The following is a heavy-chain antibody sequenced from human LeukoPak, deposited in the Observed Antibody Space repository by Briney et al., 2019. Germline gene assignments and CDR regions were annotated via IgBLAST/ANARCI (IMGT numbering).Heavy chain of an antibody. CDR1: GYTFNNYY. V-gene: IGHV1-2*02. J-gene: IGHJ4*02. CDR2: INPNSGGT. D-gene: IGHD4-17*01. Sequence: ASVKVSCKASGYTFNNYYIHWVRQAPGRGLEWMGWINPNSGGTSYAQKFQGRVTMTRDTSITTAYMELSRLRSDDTAIYYCASHYGDRRVYWGQGSLVTVSS. CDR3: ASHYGDRRVY.